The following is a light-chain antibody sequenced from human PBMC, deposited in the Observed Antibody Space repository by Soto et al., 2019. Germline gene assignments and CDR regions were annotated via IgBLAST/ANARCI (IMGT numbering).Light chain of an antibody. CDR3: QQYNNLPPFT. J-gene: IGKJ2*01. Sequence: EIVMTQSPATLSVSPGDRATLSCRASQSVSSNLAWYQQKPGQAPRLLIYGASTRATGIPARFSGSGSGTEFTLTISSLQSEDFAVYFCQQYNNLPPFTFGQGTKLEIK. V-gene: IGKV3-15*01. CDR2: GAS. CDR1: QSVSSN.